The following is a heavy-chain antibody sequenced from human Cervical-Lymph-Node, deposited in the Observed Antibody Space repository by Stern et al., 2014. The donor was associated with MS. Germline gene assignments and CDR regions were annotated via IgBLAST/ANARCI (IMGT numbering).Heavy chain of an antibody. D-gene: IGHD4-23*01. V-gene: IGHV1-69*01. CDR2: IIPMFRTP. CDR1: GGSFSSFP. Sequence: QVQLGQSGAEVKKPGSSVRVSCTSSGGSFSSFPITWVRQAPGQGLEWMGRIIPMFRTPKYSQKFQGRVTMTADESTTTAFLELTRLTSEDTAIYYCARPPTVVDGRFEFWGQGTRVTVS. J-gene: IGHJ4*02. CDR3: ARPPTVVDGRFEF.